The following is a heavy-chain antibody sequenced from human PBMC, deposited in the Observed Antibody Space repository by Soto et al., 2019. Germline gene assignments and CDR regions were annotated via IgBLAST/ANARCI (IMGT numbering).Heavy chain of an antibody. V-gene: IGHV2-5*02. CDR3: SQITPFDFKGYYFDY. J-gene: IGHJ4*02. CDR2: IYWDDNR. CDR1: GFSLSTTPVG. Sequence: QITLKESGPTLVKPTQTLTLTCTLPGFSLSTTPVGVGWIRQPPGKALDWLALIYWDDNRRYKPSLKNRLTITKETSEGQVVLTMTNMDPVDTATYYFSQITPFDFKGYYFDYWGPGILVTVSS. D-gene: IGHD3-16*01.